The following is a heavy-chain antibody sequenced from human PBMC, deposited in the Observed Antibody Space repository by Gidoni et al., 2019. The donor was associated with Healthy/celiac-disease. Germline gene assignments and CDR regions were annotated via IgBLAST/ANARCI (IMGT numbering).Heavy chain of an antibody. Sequence: QVQLVQSGAEVKKPGSSVKVSCKASGGTFSSYAISWVRQAPGQGLEWMGGIIPIFGTANYAQKFQGSVTITADESTSTAYMGLSSLRSEDTAVYYCARGGPGYSGYDQRWFDPWGQGTLVTVSS. CDR3: ARGGPGYSGYDQRWFDP. V-gene: IGHV1-69*01. J-gene: IGHJ5*02. CDR1: GGTFSSYA. D-gene: IGHD5-12*01. CDR2: IIPIFGTA.